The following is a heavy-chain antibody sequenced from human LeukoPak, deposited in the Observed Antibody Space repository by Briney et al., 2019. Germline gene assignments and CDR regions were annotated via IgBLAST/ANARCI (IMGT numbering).Heavy chain of an antibody. CDR1: GFKFDDYA. D-gene: IGHD6-13*01. V-gene: IGHV3-9*01. CDR2: ISWSSGSI. Sequence: GGSLRLSCAASGFKFDDYAMHWVRQAPGKGLEWVSGISWSSGSIGYADSVRGRFTISRDNAKKSLYLQMNSLRPEDTALYYCTKGSGSGTWYYFDYWGQGTLVTVSS. CDR3: TKGSGSGTWYYFDY. J-gene: IGHJ4*02.